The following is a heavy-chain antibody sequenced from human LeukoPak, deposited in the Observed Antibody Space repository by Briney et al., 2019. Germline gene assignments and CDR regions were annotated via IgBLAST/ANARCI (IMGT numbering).Heavy chain of an antibody. CDR3: ARDTYGDYGDY. CDR2: INPSGGST. CDR1: GYTFTSYY. Sequence: GASVKVSCKASGYTFTSYYMHWVRPAPGQGLEWMGIINPSGGSTSYAQKFQGRVTMTRDTSTSTVYMELSSLRSEDTAVYYCARDTYGDYGDYWGQGTLVTVSS. J-gene: IGHJ4*02. D-gene: IGHD4-17*01. V-gene: IGHV1-46*01.